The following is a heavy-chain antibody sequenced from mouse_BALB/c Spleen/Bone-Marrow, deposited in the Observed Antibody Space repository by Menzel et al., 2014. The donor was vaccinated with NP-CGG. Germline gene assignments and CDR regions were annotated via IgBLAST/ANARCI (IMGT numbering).Heavy chain of an antibody. V-gene: IGHV5-6-5*01. CDR3: ARGYDYDFDY. Sequence: EVQRVESGGGLVKPGGSLKLSCAASGFTFSNFAMSWVRQTPDKRLEWVASISSGGSAYYPDSVKGRLSISRDNARDILFLQRSSLRSEDTAMYYCARGYDYDFDYWGQGTTLTVSS. CDR1: GFTFSNFA. J-gene: IGHJ2*01. CDR2: ISSGGSA. D-gene: IGHD2-4*01.